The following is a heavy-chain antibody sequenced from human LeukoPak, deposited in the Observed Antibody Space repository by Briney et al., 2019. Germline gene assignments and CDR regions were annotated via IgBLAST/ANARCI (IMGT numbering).Heavy chain of an antibody. J-gene: IGHJ4*02. CDR2: IWYDGSNK. CDR1: GFTFRNYG. CDR3: ARDLSAAYDF. D-gene: IGHD2-21*01. V-gene: IGHV3-33*01. Sequence: GGSLRLSCAASGFTFRNYGMNWVRQAPGKGLEWVTIIWYDGSNKYYADSVKGRFTISRDNSKNTLYLQMDNLRVDDTAVYYCARDLSAAYDFWGQGILVTVSS.